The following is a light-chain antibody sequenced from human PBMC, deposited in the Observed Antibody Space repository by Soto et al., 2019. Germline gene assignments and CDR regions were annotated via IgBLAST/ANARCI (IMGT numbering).Light chain of an antibody. CDR2: DAS. CDR1: QNVDNNY. V-gene: IGKV3-20*01. Sequence: PGERATLSCRASQNVDNNYLAWYQQRPGLAPRLLIYDASIRATGIPDRFSGSGSGTDFTLTISRLEPEDFAVYYCQQCAYSPRTFGQGTKVEVK. J-gene: IGKJ1*01. CDR3: QQCAYSPRT.